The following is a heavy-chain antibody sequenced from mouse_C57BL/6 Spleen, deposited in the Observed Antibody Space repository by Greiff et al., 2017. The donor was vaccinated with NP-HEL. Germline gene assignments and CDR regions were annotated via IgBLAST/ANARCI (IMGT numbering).Heavy chain of an antibody. J-gene: IGHJ4*01. D-gene: IGHD2-3*01. Sequence: QVQLQQSGPGLVQPSPSLSITCTVSGFSLTSYGVHWVRQSPGKGLEWLGVICRGGSTAYNAAFMSRLSITKDNSKSQVFFKMNSLQADDTAIYYCAKNYHGYGAMDYWGQGTSVTVSS. CDR2: ICRGGST. CDR1: GFSLTSYG. V-gene: IGHV2-5*01. CDR3: AKNYHGYGAMDY.